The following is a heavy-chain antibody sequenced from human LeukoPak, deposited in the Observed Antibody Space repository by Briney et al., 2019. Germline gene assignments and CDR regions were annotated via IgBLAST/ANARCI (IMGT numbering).Heavy chain of an antibody. Sequence: ASVKVSCKASGYTFTGYYMHWVRQAPGQGLERMGWINPNSGGTNYAQKFQGRVTMTRDTSISTAYMELSRLRSDDTAVYYCARSGNYYDSSGYRSRPRNWFDPWGQGTLVTVSS. CDR3: ARSGNYYDSSGYRSRPRNWFDP. D-gene: IGHD3-22*01. CDR2: INPNSGGT. J-gene: IGHJ5*02. CDR1: GYTFTGYY. V-gene: IGHV1-2*02.